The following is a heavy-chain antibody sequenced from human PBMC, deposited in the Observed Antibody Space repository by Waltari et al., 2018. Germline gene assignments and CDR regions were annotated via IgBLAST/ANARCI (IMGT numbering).Heavy chain of an antibody. V-gene: IGHV3-13*01. CDR2: IGIAGDT. Sequence: EVQLVESGGGLVQPGGSLRLSCAASGFTFRSXXXHWVRQATGKGLEWVSSIGIAGDTYYPGSVKGRFTISREDAKNSLYLQMNSLRAGDTAVYYCTRDLAGSQGHYGMDVWGQGTTVTVSS. D-gene: IGHD2-15*01. J-gene: IGHJ6*02. CDR1: GFTFRSXX. CDR3: TRDLAGSQGHYGMDV.